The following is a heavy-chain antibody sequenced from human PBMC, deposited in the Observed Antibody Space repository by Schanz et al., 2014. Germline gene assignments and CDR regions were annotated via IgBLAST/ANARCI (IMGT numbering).Heavy chain of an antibody. CDR1: GLLFSYYY. CDR2: IRNKGDGGTT. J-gene: IGHJ3*02. Sequence: EVQLVESGGGLVRPGGSLRLSCAASGLLFSYYYMSGVRQAPGKGLEWVRFIRNKGDGGTTAETTSVKGGFTISGHDSTTIIHLVMKSLKTEDTAVYYCAGAVATIRADSFDIWGQGTMVAVSS. V-gene: IGHV3-49*04. D-gene: IGHD5-12*01. CDR3: AGAVATIRADSFDI.